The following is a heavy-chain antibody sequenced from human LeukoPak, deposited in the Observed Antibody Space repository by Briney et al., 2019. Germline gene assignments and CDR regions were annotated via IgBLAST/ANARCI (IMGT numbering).Heavy chain of an antibody. J-gene: IGHJ5*02. V-gene: IGHV1-18*04. Sequence: ASVKVSCKASGYTFTSYYMHWVRQAPGQGLEWMGWISAYNGNTDYAQKLQGRVTMTTDTSTGTAYMELRSLRSDDTAVYYCARGYYGSGSYYYSWFDPWGQGTLVTVSS. CDR1: GYTFTSYY. CDR3: ARGYYGSGSYYYSWFDP. CDR2: ISAYNGNT. D-gene: IGHD3-10*01.